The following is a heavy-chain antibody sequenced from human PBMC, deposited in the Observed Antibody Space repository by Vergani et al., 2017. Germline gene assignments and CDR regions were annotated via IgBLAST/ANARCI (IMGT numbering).Heavy chain of an antibody. Sequence: QVQLQQWGAGLLKPSETLSLTCAVYGGSFSGYYWSWIRQPPGKGLEWIGEINHSGSTNYNPSLKSRVTISVDTSKNQFSLKLSSVTAADTAVYYCSRGRGYCSCGRCYWADWFDPWGQGTLVTVSS. CDR2: INHSGST. D-gene: IGHD2-15*01. CDR3: SRGRGYCSCGRCYWADWFDP. V-gene: IGHV4-34*01. J-gene: IGHJ5*02. CDR1: GGSFSGYY.